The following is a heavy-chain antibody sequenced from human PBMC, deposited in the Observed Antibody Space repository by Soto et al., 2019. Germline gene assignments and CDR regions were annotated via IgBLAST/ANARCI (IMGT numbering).Heavy chain of an antibody. CDR1: EFTFSSYA. J-gene: IGHJ4*02. CDR2: ISSNGGST. CDR3: ARGYCSSTSCYRFDY. V-gene: IGHV3-64*01. Sequence: EVQLVESGGGLVQPGGSLRLYCAASEFTFSSYAMHWVRQAPGKGLEYVSAISSNGGSTYYANSVKGRFTISRDNSKNTLYLQMGSLRAEDMAVYYCARGYCSSTSCYRFDYWGQGTLVTVSS. D-gene: IGHD2-2*01.